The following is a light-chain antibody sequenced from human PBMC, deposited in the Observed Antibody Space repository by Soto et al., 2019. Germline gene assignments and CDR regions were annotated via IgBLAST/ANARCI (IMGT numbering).Light chain of an antibody. CDR2: DAT. V-gene: IGKV1-5*01. J-gene: IGKJ1*01. CDR3: QHFAKSST. CDR1: HNIERW. Sequence: IQMTQSPSTLSASVGDRVTITCRASHNIERWMAWYQQKRGRAPSLLIFDATTLHSGVPSRFSGGGSGTEFTLTINGLKTDDFETYYCQHFAKSSTFGQGTKVDI.